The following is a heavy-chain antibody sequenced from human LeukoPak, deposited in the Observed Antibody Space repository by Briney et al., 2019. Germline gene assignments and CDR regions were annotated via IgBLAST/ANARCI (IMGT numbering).Heavy chain of an antibody. CDR1: GFTFSSYA. CDR3: ARGFHYYGSPKD. J-gene: IGHJ4*02. CDR2: ISYDGSNK. V-gene: IGHV3-30*04. D-gene: IGHD3-10*01. Sequence: PGGSLRLSCAASGFTFSSYAMHWVRQAPGKGLEWVAVISYDGSNKYYADSVKGRFTISRDNSKNTLYLQMNSLRAEDTAVYYCARGFHYYGSPKDWGQGTLVTVSS.